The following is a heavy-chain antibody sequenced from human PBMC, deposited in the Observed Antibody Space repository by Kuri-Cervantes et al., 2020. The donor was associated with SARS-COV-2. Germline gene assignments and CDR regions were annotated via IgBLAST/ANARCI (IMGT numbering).Heavy chain of an antibody. CDR2: ISYDGSNK. J-gene: IGHJ5*02. Sequence: GESLKISCAASGFTFSSYGMHWVRQAPGKGLEWVAVISYDGSNKYYADSVKGRFTISRDNSKNTLYLQMNSLRAEDTAIYYCARGRSFNWVRGFDPWGQGTLVTVSS. CDR3: ARGRSFNWVRGFDP. D-gene: IGHD3-9*01. V-gene: IGHV3-30*03. CDR1: GFTFSSYG.